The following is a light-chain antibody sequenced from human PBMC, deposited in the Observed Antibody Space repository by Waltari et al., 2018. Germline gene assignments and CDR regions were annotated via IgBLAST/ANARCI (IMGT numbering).Light chain of an antibody. CDR3: QQYNDYSGT. V-gene: IGKV1-5*03. Sequence: DIQMTQSPSTLSDSVGDRVTITCRASQSISSWLAWYQQKPGKAPKLLFYEASSLESGVPSRFSGGGYGTEFTLTISSLQPDDLATYYCQQYNDYSGTFGRGTKVEIK. CDR2: EAS. CDR1: QSISSW. J-gene: IGKJ1*01.